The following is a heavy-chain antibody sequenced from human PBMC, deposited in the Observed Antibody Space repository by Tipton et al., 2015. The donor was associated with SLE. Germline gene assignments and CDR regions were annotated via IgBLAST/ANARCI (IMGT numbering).Heavy chain of an antibody. CDR3: ARVRVVGLPGRRVDAPHFDFFDY. CDR1: GFTLSSYW. V-gene: IGHV3-7*04. D-gene: IGHD3/OR15-3a*01. CDR2: IKEDGSEK. J-gene: IGHJ4*02. Sequence: SLRLSCAASGFTLSSYWMSWVRQAPGKGLEWVANIKEDGSEKYYVDSVKGRFTISRDNAKNSLYMQMNSLRVEDTAVYYCARVRVVGLPGRRVDAPHFDFFDYWGQGTLVTVSS.